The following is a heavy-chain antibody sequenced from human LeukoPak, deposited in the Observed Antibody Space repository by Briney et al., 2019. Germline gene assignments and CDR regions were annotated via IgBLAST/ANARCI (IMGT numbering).Heavy chain of an antibody. CDR2: IKTDGSEK. CDR1: GFTFSNYW. CDR3: ATIAKDS. V-gene: IGHV3-7*01. D-gene: IGHD2/OR15-2a*01. J-gene: IGHJ4*02. Sequence: GSLRLSCEGSGFTFSNYWMGWVRQAPGKGLQWVANIKTDGSEKYYVDSVKGRFTISRDNAKNSLYLQMNSLRVEDTAVYCCATIAKDSWGRGTLVTVSS.